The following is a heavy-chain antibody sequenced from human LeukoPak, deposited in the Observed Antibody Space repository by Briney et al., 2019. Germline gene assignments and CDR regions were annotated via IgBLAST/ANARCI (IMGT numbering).Heavy chain of an antibody. Sequence: SEALSLTCTVSGDSLSSGSYYWDWLRQPPGKGLEWIGSIYYSGSTYYNPSLKSRATMSVDTSRNQFSLRLSSVTASETAIYYCARRAWGYTSSWYFDYWGRGTLVTVSS. CDR2: IYYSGST. CDR1: GDSLSSGSYY. J-gene: IGHJ4*02. V-gene: IGHV4-39*01. D-gene: IGHD6-13*01. CDR3: ARRAWGYTSSWYFDY.